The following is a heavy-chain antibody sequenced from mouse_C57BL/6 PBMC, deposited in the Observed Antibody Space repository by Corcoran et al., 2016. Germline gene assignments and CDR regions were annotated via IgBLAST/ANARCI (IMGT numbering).Heavy chain of an antibody. V-gene: IGHV1-18*01. D-gene: IGHD1-1*01. J-gene: IGHJ4*01. CDR2: INPNNGGT. Sequence: EVQLQQSGPELVKPGASVKIPCKASGYTFTDYNMDWVKQSHGKSLEWIGDINPNNGGTIYNQKFKGKATLTVDKSSSTAYMELRSLTSEDTAVYYCARSVVATGLDYAMDYWGQGTSVTVSS. CDR3: ARSVVATGLDYAMDY. CDR1: GYTFTDYN.